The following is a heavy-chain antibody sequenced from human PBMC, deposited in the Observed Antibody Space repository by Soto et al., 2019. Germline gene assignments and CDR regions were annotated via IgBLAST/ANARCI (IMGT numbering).Heavy chain of an antibody. V-gene: IGHV3-23*01. CDR2: ISARGDST. D-gene: IGHD2-2*01. Sequence: EVQLLESGGGLVQPGGSLRLSCAASGFNFKNYAMNWVRQAPGKGLEWASGISARGDSTYYADSVRGRFTISRDNSNNTVFLRMSGLGVEDTAIYYCAKPKRYASGMDVWGQGTTVTVSS. CDR3: AKPKRYASGMDV. CDR1: GFNFKNYA. J-gene: IGHJ6*02.